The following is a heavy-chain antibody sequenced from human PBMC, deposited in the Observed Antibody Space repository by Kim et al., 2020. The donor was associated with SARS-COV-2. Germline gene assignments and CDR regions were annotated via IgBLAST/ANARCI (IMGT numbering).Heavy chain of an antibody. CDR1: GLNFGDYA. CDR2: IRSKRYGETT. CDR3: TSGPYYYDSAAYYHDY. D-gene: IGHD3-22*01. V-gene: IGHV3-49*03. J-gene: IGHJ4*02. Sequence: GGSLRLSCTTSGLNFGDYAMSWFRQAPGKGLEWVAFIRSKRYGETTEYAASVKGRFTISRDDSKRIAYLQMNGLKTEDTAVYYCTSGPYYYDSAAYYHDYWGQGTVVSV.